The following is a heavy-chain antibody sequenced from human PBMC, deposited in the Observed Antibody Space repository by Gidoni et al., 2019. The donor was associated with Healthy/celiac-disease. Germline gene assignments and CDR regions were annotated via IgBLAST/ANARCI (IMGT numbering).Heavy chain of an antibody. Sequence: EVQLVESGGGLVKPGGSLRLSCAASGFTFSSYSMNWVRQAPGKGLEWVSSISSSSSYIYYADSVKGRFTISRDNAKNSLYLQMNSLRAEDTAVYYCARGDSGCSSTSCYARGMDVWGQGTTVTVSS. J-gene: IGHJ6*02. D-gene: IGHD2-2*01. CDR2: ISSSSSYI. CDR1: GFTFSSYS. CDR3: ARGDSGCSSTSCYARGMDV. V-gene: IGHV3-21*01.